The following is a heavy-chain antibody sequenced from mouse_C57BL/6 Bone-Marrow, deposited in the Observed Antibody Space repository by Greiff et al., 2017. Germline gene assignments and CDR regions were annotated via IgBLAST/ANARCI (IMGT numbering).Heavy chain of an antibody. Sequence: EVKVVESGGDLVKPGGSLKLSCAASGFTFSSYGMSWVRQTPDKRLEWVATISSGGSYTYYPDSVKGRFTISRDNAKNTLYLQMSRLKSEDTAMYYCARRSIAMDYWGQGTSVTVSS. CDR2: ISSGGSYT. J-gene: IGHJ4*01. CDR3: ARRSIAMDY. V-gene: IGHV5-6*02. CDR1: GFTFSSYG.